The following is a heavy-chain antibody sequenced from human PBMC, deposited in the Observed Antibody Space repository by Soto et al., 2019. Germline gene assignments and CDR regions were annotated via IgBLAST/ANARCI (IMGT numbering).Heavy chain of an antibody. CDR1: GGSISSYY. CDR3: ARHDIAALFDY. CDR2: IYYSGST. V-gene: IGHV4-59*08. J-gene: IGHJ4*02. D-gene: IGHD6-6*01. Sequence: LSLTCTVSGGSISSYYWSWIRQPPGKGLEWIGYIYYSGSTNYNPSLKSRVTISVDTSKNQFSLKLSSVTAADTAVYYCARHDIAALFDYWGQGTLVTVSS.